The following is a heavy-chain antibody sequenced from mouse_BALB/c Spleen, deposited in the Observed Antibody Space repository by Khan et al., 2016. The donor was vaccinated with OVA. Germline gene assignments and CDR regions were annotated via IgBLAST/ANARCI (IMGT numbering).Heavy chain of an antibody. CDR1: GYTFSSYW. V-gene: IGHV1-7*01. Sequence: VQLQQSGAEQAKPGASVKMSCKTSGYTFSSYWMHWVKQRPGQGLEWIGYINPTSGYTEYKEKFKDKATLSADKSSSTAYMQLTSLTSEDSAVYYCARDRIDYWGQGTTLTVSS. CDR3: ARDRIDY. CDR2: INPTSGYT. J-gene: IGHJ2*01.